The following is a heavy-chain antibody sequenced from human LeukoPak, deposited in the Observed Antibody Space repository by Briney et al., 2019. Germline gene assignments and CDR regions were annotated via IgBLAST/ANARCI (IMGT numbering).Heavy chain of an antibody. J-gene: IGHJ3*02. D-gene: IGHD1-14*01. Sequence: ASVKVSCKASGYTFTSYGISWVRQAPGQGLEWMGWISAYNGNTNYAQKLQGRVTMTTDTSASTAYMELRSLRSEDTAVYYCARGALGMSGRIVDVFDIGGQGTRVTVSS. V-gene: IGHV1-18*01. CDR2: ISAYNGNT. CDR1: GYTFTSYG. CDR3: ARGALGMSGRIVDVFDI.